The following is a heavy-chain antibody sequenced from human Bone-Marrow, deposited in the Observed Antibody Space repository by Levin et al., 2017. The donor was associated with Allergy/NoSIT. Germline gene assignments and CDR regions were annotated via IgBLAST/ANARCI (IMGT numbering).Heavy chain of an antibody. V-gene: IGHV4-39*01. CDR3: ARHVAAAGPYYFDY. CDR2: IYYSGST. D-gene: IGHD6-13*01. J-gene: IGHJ4*02. CDR1: GGSISSSSYY. Sequence: PSQTLSLTCTVSGGSISSSSYYWGWIRQPPGKGLEWIGSIYYSGSTYYNPSLKSRVTISVDTSKNQFSLKLSSVTAADTAVYYCARHVAAAGPYYFDYWGQGTLVTVSS.